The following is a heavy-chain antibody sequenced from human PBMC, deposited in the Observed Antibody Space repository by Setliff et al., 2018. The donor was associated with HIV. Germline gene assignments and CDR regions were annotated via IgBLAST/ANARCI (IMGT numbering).Heavy chain of an antibody. J-gene: IGHJ6*02. CDR2: VVPVFNTV. D-gene: IGHD5-18*01. Sequence: SVKVSCKTSGGTFGGSSAINWVRQAPGQGLEWMGRVVPVFNTVNYAQLFQDRITISADKSTSTAYMELSNLRSNDTAVYYCARGNTAMVYPYYYGMDVWGQGTTVTVSS. CDR1: GGTFGGSSA. V-gene: IGHV1-69*06. CDR3: ARGNTAMVYPYYYGMDV.